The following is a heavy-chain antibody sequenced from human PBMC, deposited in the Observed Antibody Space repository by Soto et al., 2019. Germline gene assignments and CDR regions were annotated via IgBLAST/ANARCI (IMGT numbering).Heavy chain of an antibody. CDR3: ARGGSSGYCSGGSCQQGNWFDP. CDR1: GYTFTGYY. CDR2: INPNSGGT. D-gene: IGHD2-15*01. V-gene: IGHV1-2*04. Sequence: ASVKVSCKASGYTFTGYYMHWVRQAPGQGLEWMGWINPNSGGTNYGQKFQGWVTMTRDTSISTAYMELSRLRSDDTAVYYCARGGSSGYCSGGSCQQGNWFDPWGQGTLVTVSS. J-gene: IGHJ5*02.